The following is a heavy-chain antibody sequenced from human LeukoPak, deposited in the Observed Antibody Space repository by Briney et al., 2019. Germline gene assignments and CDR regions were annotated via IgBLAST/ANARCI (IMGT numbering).Heavy chain of an antibody. CDR1: GFTFSSYS. CDR2: ISSSSSTI. D-gene: IGHD5-12*01. V-gene: IGHV3-48*01. CDR3: ARGGPRGAFDI. Sequence: GGSLRLSCAASGFTFSSYSMNWVRQAPGRGLEWVSYISSSSSTIYYADSVKGRFTISRDNAKNSLYLRMNSLRAEDTDVYYCARGGPRGAFDIWGQGTMVTVSS. J-gene: IGHJ3*02.